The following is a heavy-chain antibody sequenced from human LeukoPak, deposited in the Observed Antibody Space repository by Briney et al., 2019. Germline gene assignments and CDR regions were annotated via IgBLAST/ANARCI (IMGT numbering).Heavy chain of an antibody. Sequence: PSETLSLTCTVSGGSISSSSYYWGWIRQPPGKGLEWIGSIYYSGSTYYNPSLKSRITISVDTSKNQFSLKLSSVTAADTAVYYCARQDDFWSGYGLNWFDPWGQGTLVTVSS. CDR1: GGSISSSSYY. D-gene: IGHD3-3*01. V-gene: IGHV4-39*01. CDR3: ARQDDFWSGYGLNWFDP. CDR2: IYYSGST. J-gene: IGHJ5*02.